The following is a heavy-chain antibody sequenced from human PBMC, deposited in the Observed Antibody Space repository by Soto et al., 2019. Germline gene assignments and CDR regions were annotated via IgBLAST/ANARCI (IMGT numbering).Heavy chain of an antibody. D-gene: IGHD6-13*01. Sequence: GGSLRLSCAASGFTVSGNSMSWVRQGPGEGLEWVSVIYSGGSTYYADSVKGRFTISRDHSKNTLYLQMNSLRAEDTAVYYCARDLSLSNDYWGQGTLVTVSS. CDR1: GFTVSGNS. V-gene: IGHV3-66*01. CDR2: IYSGGST. J-gene: IGHJ4*02. CDR3: ARDLSLSNDY.